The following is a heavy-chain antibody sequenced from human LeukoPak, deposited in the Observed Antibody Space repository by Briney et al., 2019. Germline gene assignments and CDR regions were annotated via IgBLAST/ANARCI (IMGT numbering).Heavy chain of an antibody. CDR3: ARVVATNGDAFDI. V-gene: IGHV1-8*01. Sequence: ASVKVSCKASGYTFTSYDINWVRQATGQGLEWMGWMNPNSGNTGYAQKFQGRVTMTRNTSISTAYMELSSPRSEDTAVYYCARVVATNGDAFDIWGQGIMVTVSS. D-gene: IGHD5-12*01. J-gene: IGHJ3*02. CDR1: GYTFTSYD. CDR2: MNPNSGNT.